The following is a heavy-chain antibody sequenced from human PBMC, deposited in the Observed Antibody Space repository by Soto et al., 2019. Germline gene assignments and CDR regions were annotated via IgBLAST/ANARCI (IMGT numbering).Heavy chain of an antibody. Sequence: QVQLVESGGGVVQPGRSLRLSCAASGFTFSSYGMHWVRQAPGKGLEWVAVIWYDGSNKYYADSVKGRFTISRDNSKNTMYLQMKRRRAEDTAGYYCARGSIAAAGTFEYWGQGPLVTVSS. J-gene: IGHJ4*02. V-gene: IGHV3-33*01. D-gene: IGHD6-13*01. CDR3: ARGSIAAAGTFEY. CDR2: IWYDGSNK. CDR1: GFTFSSYG.